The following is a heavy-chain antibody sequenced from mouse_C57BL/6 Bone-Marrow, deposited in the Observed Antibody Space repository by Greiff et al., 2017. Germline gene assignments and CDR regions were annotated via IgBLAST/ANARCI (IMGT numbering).Heavy chain of an antibody. CDR3: AREDYGISFAY. V-gene: IGHV1-69*01. J-gene: IGHJ3*01. CDR2: IDPSDSYT. D-gene: IGHD1-1*01. Sequence: QVQLQQPGAELVMPGASVKLSCKASGYTFTSYWMHWVKQRPGQGLEWIGEIDPSDSYTNYNQKFKGKSTLTVDKSSSTAYMQLSSLTSEDSAVYYCAREDYGISFAYWGQETLVTVSA. CDR1: GYTFTSYW.